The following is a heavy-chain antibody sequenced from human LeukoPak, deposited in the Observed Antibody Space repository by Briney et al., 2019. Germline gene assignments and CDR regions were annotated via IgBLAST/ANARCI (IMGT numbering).Heavy chain of an antibody. D-gene: IGHD4-17*01. V-gene: IGHV3-21*01. Sequence: PGGSLRLSCAASGFKFTNAWMNWVRQAPGKGLEWVSSISYTSSYIHYADSVKGRFTISRDNAKNSLFLQMNSLRAEDTAVYYCAREGLYGDYAGHWGQGTLVTVSS. CDR1: GFKFTNAW. CDR3: AREGLYGDYAGH. CDR2: ISYTSSYI. J-gene: IGHJ4*02.